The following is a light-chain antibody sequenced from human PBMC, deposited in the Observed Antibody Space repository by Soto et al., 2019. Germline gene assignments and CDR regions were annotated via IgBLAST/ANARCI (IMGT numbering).Light chain of an antibody. CDR2: EVV. J-gene: IGLJ1*01. CDR3: KSYAGSNTYV. CDR1: KHDIGVYDF. V-gene: IGLV2-8*01. Sequence: VLTQPPSASGSPGQSVTISCTGTKHDIGVYDFVSWYQHHPGKAPRLIIYEVVQRPSGVPDRFSGSKSGNTASLTVSGLQAADEADYFCKSYAGSNTYVFGSGTKVTVL.